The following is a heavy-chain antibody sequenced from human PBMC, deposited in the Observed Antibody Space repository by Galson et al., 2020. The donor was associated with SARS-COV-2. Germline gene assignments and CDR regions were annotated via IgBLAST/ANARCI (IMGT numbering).Heavy chain of an antibody. Sequence: TLSLTCTVSGGSISSYYWSWIRQPPGKGLEWLGYIYYSGSTNYNPSLKSRVTISVDTSKNQFSLKLSSVTAADTAAYYCARGSVDYDSSGYMYYFDYWGQGTLVTVSS. CDR1: GGSISSYY. CDR3: ARGSVDYDSSGYMYYFDY. D-gene: IGHD3-22*01. CDR2: IYYSGST. J-gene: IGHJ4*02. V-gene: IGHV4-59*13.